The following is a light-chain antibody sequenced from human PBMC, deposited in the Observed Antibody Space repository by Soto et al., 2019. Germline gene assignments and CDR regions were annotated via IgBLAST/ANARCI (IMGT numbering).Light chain of an antibody. J-gene: IGLJ2*01. CDR2: DVS. Sequence: QSVLTQPASVSGSPGQSITISCTGTSSDVGAYNYVSWYQQHPGTAPKLMIYDVSNRPSGISNRFSGSKSGNTASLTISGLQAEDEADYYCSSYTSSTLVCGGGTKLTVL. CDR1: SSDVGAYNY. CDR3: SSYTSSTLV. V-gene: IGLV2-14*03.